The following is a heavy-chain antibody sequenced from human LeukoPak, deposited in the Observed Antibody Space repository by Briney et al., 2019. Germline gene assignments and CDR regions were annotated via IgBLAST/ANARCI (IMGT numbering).Heavy chain of an antibody. CDR3: TRGRAVAPGAAPPYVQ. J-gene: IGHJ4*02. CDR1: GYIFTDYF. D-gene: IGHD2-2*01. V-gene: IGHV1-2*02. CDR2: INPNTGAT. Sequence: ASVKVSCKASGYIFTDYFIHWVRQAPGQGLEWMGWINPNTGATNFAQKFQGRVTMTRDTSISTGYMELSSLTSDDTAVYYCTRGRAVAPGAAPPYVQWGQGTLV.